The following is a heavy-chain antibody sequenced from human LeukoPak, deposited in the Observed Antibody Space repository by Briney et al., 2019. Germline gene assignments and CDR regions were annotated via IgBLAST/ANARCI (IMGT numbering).Heavy chain of an antibody. D-gene: IGHD3-3*01. CDR1: GGTFSSYA. CDR3: ARAEPITIFGVVTPGYYYYMDV. Sequence: SSVKVSCKASGGTFSSYAISWVRQAPGQGLEWMGGIIPSFGIANYAQKFQGRVTITADEYTRTASMELISLRSEDTAVYYCARAEPITIFGVVTPGYYYYMDVWGKGTTVTVSS. V-gene: IGHV1-69*01. CDR2: IIPSFGIA. J-gene: IGHJ6*03.